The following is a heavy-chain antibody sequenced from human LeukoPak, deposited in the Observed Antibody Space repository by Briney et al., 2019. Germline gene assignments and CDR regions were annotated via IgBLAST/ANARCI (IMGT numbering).Heavy chain of an antibody. D-gene: IGHD2-2*01. J-gene: IGHJ4*02. Sequence: GGSLRLSCAASGFTFSSYEMNWVRQAPGKGLEWVSYISSSGSGRTTYYADSVKGRFTISRDNAKNSLYLQMNSLRAEDTAVYYCARDYCRSISCFDSWGQGTLVTVSS. CDR1: GFTFSSYE. CDR3: ARDYCRSISCFDS. CDR2: ISSSGSGRTT. V-gene: IGHV3-48*03.